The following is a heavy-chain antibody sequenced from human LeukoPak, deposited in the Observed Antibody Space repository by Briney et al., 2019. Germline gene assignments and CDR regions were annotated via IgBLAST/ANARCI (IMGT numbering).Heavy chain of an antibody. Sequence: PSETLSLTCTVSGGSISSGSYYWSWIRQPAGKGLEWIGRIYTSGSTNYNPSLKSRVPISVDTSKNQFSLKLSSVTAADTAVYYCASEVIAVAAALGFDYYYYMDVWGKGTTVTVSS. CDR1: GGSISSGSYY. V-gene: IGHV4-61*02. CDR3: ASEVIAVAAALGFDYYYYMDV. J-gene: IGHJ6*03. D-gene: IGHD6-19*01. CDR2: IYTSGST.